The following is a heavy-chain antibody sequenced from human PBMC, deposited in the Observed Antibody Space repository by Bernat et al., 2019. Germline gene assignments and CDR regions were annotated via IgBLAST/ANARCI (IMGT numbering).Heavy chain of an antibody. CDR3: GRGDVRGAAILAFDI. CDR1: GGTFSSYA. CDR2: IIPIFGTA. Sequence: QVQLVQSGAEVKKPGSSVKVSCKASGGTFSSYAISWVRHAPGQGLEWMGGIIPIFGTANYAQKFQGRVTVTADESTSTAYLARSSLSSEDTAVYYCGRGDVRGAAILAFDIWGQGTMVPVSP. V-gene: IGHV1-69*01. D-gene: IGHD3-16*01. J-gene: IGHJ3*02.